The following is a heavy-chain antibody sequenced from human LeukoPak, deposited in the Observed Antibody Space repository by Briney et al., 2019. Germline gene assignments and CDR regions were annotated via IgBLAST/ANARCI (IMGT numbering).Heavy chain of an antibody. D-gene: IGHD3-22*01. J-gene: IGHJ4*02. CDR1: GFTFRGYA. V-gene: IGHV3-23*01. CDR3: ARDRRSAMKSSGYFDY. Sequence: PGGSLRLSCAASGFTFRGYAMSWVRQAPGKGLQWVSAVSGSGGTTYFADSVRGRFTISRDNSKNTLYLQMNSLRAEDTAVYYCARDRRSAMKSSGYFDYWGQGTLVTVSS. CDR2: VSGSGGTT.